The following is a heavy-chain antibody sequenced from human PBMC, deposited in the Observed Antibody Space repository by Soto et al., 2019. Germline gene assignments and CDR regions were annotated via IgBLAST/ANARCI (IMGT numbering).Heavy chain of an antibody. V-gene: IGHV1-46*01. CDR1: GYTFTSYY. J-gene: IGHJ6*02. CDR2: INPSGGST. D-gene: IGHD6-25*01. Sequence: ASVKVSCKASGYTFTSYYMHWVRQAPGQGLEWMGIINPSGGSTSYAQKFQGRVTMTRDTSTSTVYMELSSLRSEDTAVYYRARDGPADGYYYGMDVWGQGTTVTV. CDR3: ARDGPADGYYYGMDV.